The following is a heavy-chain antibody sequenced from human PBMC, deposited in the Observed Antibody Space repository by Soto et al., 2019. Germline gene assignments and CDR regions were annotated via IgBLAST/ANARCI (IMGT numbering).Heavy chain of an antibody. D-gene: IGHD4-4*01. V-gene: IGHV4-34*01. CDR2: INHSGST. Sequence: ETLSLTCAVYCGSFIGYYWSWIRQPPGKGLEWIGEINHSGSTNYNPSLKSRVTISVDTSKNQFSLKLSSVTAADTAVYYCARGSWYSNYVWFDPWGQGTLVTV. CDR3: ARGSWYSNYVWFDP. CDR1: CGSFIGYY. J-gene: IGHJ5*02.